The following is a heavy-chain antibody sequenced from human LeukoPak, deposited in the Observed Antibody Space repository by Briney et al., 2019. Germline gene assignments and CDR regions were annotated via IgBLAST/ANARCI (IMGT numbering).Heavy chain of an antibody. D-gene: IGHD3-22*01. CDR2: INSKTDGGTT. CDR3: TTVSHGVIGSLFY. Sequence: GGSLRFSCAASGFTFSSYAMSWVRQAPGKGLEWIGHINSKTDGGTTDYAAHVKGRFTISRDDSKNTPNLQINSLKTEDTAVYYCTTVSHGVIGSLFYWGQGTLVTVSS. CDR1: GFTFSSYA. J-gene: IGHJ4*02. V-gene: IGHV3-15*01.